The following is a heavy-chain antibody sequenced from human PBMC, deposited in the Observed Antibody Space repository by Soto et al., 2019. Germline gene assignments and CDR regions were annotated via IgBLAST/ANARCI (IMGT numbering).Heavy chain of an antibody. J-gene: IGHJ4*02. CDR1: GDSFSTFT. CDR2: IVPIFQTA. CDR3: APTRDLTSWGAFDY. V-gene: IGHV1-69*01. Sequence: QVQLVQSGAEVKRPGSSVRVSCKASGDSFSTFTLTWMRQAPGQGLEWMGGIVPIFQTANYARKFQGRLTITADESTTTAYMELSSLLSEDTAMYFCAPTRDLTSWGAFDYWGQGTLVTVS. D-gene: IGHD3-16*01.